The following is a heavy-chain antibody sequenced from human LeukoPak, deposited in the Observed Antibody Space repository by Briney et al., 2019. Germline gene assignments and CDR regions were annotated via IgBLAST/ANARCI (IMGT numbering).Heavy chain of an antibody. D-gene: IGHD4-23*01. V-gene: IGHV3-7*03. J-gene: IGHJ4*02. Sequence: GGSLRLSCAASGFTFSSYWMNWARQAPGKGLEWVASINHNGNVNYYVDSVKGRFTISRDNAKNSLYLQMSNLRAEDTAVYYCASETTVVTPGYWGQGTLVTVSS. CDR2: INHNGNVN. CDR1: GFTFSSYW. CDR3: ASETTVVTPGY.